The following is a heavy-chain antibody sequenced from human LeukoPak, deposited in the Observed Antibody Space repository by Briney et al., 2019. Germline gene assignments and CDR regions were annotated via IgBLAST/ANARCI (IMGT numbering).Heavy chain of an antibody. CDR2: IKQDGSEK. D-gene: IGHD2-21*01. CDR3: VKSILLDC. J-gene: IGHJ4*02. Sequence: GGSLRLSCAASGFTFSSYWMSWVRQAPGKGLEWVANIKQDGSEKYYVDSVKGRLTISRDNAKNALHLEMNSLRVDDTAVYYCVKSILLDCWGQGTLVTVSS. CDR1: GFTFSSYW. V-gene: IGHV3-7*01.